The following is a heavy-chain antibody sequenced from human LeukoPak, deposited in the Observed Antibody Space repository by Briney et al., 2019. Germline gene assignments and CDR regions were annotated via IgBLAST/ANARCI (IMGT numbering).Heavy chain of an antibody. CDR1: GYTFTSYG. D-gene: IGHD2-2*01. V-gene: IGHV1-18*01. Sequence: ASVEVSCKASGYTFTSYGISWVRRAPGQGLEWMGWISAYNGNANYAQKLQGRVTMTTDTSTSTAYMELRSLRSDDTAVYYCASSDCSSTSCPYYKDYYYYYGMDVWGQGTTVTVSS. CDR3: ASSDCSSTSCPYYKDYYYYYGMDV. J-gene: IGHJ6*02. CDR2: ISAYNGNA.